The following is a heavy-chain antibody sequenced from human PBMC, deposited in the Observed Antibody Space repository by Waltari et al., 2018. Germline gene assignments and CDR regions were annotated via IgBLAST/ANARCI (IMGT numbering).Heavy chain of an antibody. J-gene: IGHJ6*02. V-gene: IGHV4-39*01. CDR3: ARMMGDVWSGSVYGMDV. D-gene: IGHD3-3*01. Sequence: QLQLQESGPGLVKPSETLSLTCTVSGGSISSSSYYWGWIRQPPGKGLEWIGSIYYSGSTYYNPSLKSRVTISVDTSKNQFSLKLSSVTAADTAVYYCARMMGDVWSGSVYGMDVWGQGTTVTVSS. CDR1: GGSISSSSYY. CDR2: IYYSGST.